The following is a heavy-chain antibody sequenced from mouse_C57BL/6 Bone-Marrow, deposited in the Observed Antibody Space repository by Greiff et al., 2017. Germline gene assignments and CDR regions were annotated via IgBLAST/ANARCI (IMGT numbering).Heavy chain of an antibody. D-gene: IGHD1-1*01. V-gene: IGHV5-9-1*02. J-gene: IGHJ2*01. CDR1: GFTFSSYS. Sequence: EVKLMESGEGLVKPGGSLKLSCAASGFTFSSYSMSWVRQTPEKRLEWVAYISSGGDYIYYADPVKGRFTISRDNARNTLYLQMSSLKSEDTAMYYCTRDYYGSTHWGQGTTLTVSS. CDR3: TRDYYGSTH. CDR2: ISSGGDYI.